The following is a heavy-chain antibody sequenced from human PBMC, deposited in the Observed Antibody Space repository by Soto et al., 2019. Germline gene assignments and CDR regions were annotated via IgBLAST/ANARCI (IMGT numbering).Heavy chain of an antibody. CDR2: INAGNGNT. CDR1: GYTFISYA. J-gene: IGHJ4*02. V-gene: IGHV1-3*01. D-gene: IGHD6-19*01. CDR3: ARDPGQWLVPTDY. Sequence: ASVKVSCKASGYTFISYAMHWVRQAPGQRLEWMGWINAGNGNTKYSEKFQGRVTMTRDTSASTLYMELSSLTSEDTAVYYCARDPGQWLVPTDYWGQGTLVTVSS.